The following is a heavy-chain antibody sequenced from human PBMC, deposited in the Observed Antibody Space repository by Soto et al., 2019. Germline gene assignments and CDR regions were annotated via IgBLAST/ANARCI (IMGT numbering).Heavy chain of an antibody. J-gene: IGHJ6*03. V-gene: IGHV1-46*03. D-gene: IGHD6-13*01. CDR3: ARDASSWYYYYYMDV. Sequence: ASVKVSCKASGYTFTSYYMHWVRQAPGQGLEWMGIINPSGGSTSYAQKFQGRVTMTRDTSTSTVYMELSSLRSEDTAVYYCARDASSWYYYYYMDVWGKGTTVTVSS. CDR1: GYTFTSYY. CDR2: INPSGGST.